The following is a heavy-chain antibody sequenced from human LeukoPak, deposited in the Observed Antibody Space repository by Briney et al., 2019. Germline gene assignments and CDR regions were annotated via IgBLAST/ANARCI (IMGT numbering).Heavy chain of an antibody. CDR1: GFTFSSYA. CDR3: ARALYYYDSSGYGPGFDY. Sequence: GGSLRLFCAVSGFTFSSYAMHWVRQAPGKGLEWVAVISYDGINKYYADSVKGRFTISRDNSKNTLYLQMNSRRAEDTAVYYCARALYYYDSSGYGPGFDYWGQGTLVTVSS. CDR2: ISYDGINK. D-gene: IGHD3-22*01. J-gene: IGHJ4*02. V-gene: IGHV3-30-3*01.